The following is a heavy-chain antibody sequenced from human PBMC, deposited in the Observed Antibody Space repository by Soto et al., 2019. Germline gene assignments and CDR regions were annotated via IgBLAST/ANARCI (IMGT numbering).Heavy chain of an antibody. CDR2: IYHTGST. V-gene: IGHV4-4*02. Sequence: QVQLQESGPGLVKPSGTLSLTCAVSGGSISSSNWWRWVRQPPGKGLEWIGEIYHTGSTNYNPSLNSRVTKSVNKSKNPFSHKLSSVTAADTAVYYCARAGRGSYGYYYYGMDVWGQGTTVTVSS. CDR1: GGSISSSNW. CDR3: ARAGRGSYGYYYYGMDV. D-gene: IGHD1-26*01. J-gene: IGHJ6*02.